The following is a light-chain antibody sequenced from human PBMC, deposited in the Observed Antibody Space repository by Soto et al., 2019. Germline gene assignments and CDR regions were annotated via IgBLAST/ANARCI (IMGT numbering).Light chain of an antibody. CDR2: GAS. CDR1: QSVSSTD. V-gene: IGKV3-20*01. J-gene: IGKJ5*01. CDR3: QVYGTSPT. Sequence: EIMLTQPPGTLSLSPGERATLSCRASQSVSSTDLAWYQQKPGQAPRLLIYGASRRATGIPDRFGGSGSGTDFTLTISRLEPEDFAVYYCQVYGTSPTFGQGTRLEIK.